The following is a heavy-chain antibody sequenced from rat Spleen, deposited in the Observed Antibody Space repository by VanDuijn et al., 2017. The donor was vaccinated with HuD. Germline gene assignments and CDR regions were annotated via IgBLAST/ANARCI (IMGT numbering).Heavy chain of an antibody. CDR1: GFTFSDYY. CDR3: ARRGYGVFFGYFDY. J-gene: IGHJ2*01. CDR2: ISYDGTTT. D-gene: IGHD1-11*01. V-gene: IGHV5-29*01. Sequence: EVQLVESDGGLVQPGRSLKLSCAASGFTFSDYYMAWVRQAPTKGLEWVATISYDGTTTSYRDSVKGRFTVSRDNAKSTLYLQMDSLRAEETATYYWARRGYGVFFGYFDYCGQGVMVTGSS.